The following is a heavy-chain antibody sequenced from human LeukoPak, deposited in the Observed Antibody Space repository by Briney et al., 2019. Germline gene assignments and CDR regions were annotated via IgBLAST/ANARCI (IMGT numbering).Heavy chain of an antibody. CDR3: ARREEVDRNYDFWSGYYDGPAYYFYYGMDV. Sequence: GASVKVSCKASGYTFTGYYMHWVRQAPGQGLEWMGIINPSGGSTSYAQKFQGRVTMTRDTSTSTVYMELRSLRSEDTAVYYCARREEVDRNYDFWSGYYDGPAYYFYYGMDVWGQGTTVTVSS. CDR1: GYTFTGYY. D-gene: IGHD3-3*01. J-gene: IGHJ6*02. CDR2: INPSGGST. V-gene: IGHV1-46*01.